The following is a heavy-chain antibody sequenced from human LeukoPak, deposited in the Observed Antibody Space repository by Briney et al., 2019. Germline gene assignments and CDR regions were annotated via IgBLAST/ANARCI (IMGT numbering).Heavy chain of an antibody. D-gene: IGHD3-22*01. V-gene: IGHV3-74*01. CDR1: GFSFSSYW. J-gene: IGHJ4*02. CDR2: VNNDGSST. CDR3: ARVHSSGYPRCDY. Sequence: GGSLRLSCGASGFSFSSYWMHWVRQAPGKGLMWVSRVNNDGSSTTYADSVEGRFTISRDNARNTLYLQMNSLRAEDTAVYYCARVHSSGYPRCDYWGQGTLVTVSS.